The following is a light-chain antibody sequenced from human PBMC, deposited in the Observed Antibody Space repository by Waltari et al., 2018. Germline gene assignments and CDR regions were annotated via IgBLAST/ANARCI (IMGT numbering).Light chain of an antibody. Sequence: SSELTQPSSVSVSPGQTARITCSGDMLPKTYTRWFQQKPGQAPVLVLYQDSARPSGLPERFSGSSSGTTVTLTISGAQVEDEADYYCYSTTDNNLGVFGPGTRVTVL. CDR3: YSTTDNNLGV. J-gene: IGLJ1*01. CDR2: QDS. V-gene: IGLV3-27*01. CDR1: MLPKTY.